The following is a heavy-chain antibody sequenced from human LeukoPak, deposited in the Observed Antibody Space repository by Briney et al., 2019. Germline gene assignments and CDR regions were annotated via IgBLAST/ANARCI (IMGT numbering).Heavy chain of an antibody. D-gene: IGHD3-22*01. V-gene: IGHV3-30-3*01. J-gene: IGHJ4*02. Sequence: PGRSLRLSCAASGFTFSSYAMHWVRQAPGKGLEWVAVISYDGSNKYYADSVKGRFTISRDNSKNTLYLQMNSLRAEDTAVYYCARDWYYYDSSGYFDYWGQGTLVTVSS. CDR1: GFTFSSYA. CDR2: ISYDGSNK. CDR3: ARDWYYYDSSGYFDY.